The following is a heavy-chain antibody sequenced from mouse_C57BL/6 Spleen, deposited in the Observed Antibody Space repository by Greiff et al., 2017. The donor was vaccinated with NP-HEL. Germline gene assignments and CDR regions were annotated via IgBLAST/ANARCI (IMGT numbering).Heavy chain of an antibody. V-gene: IGHV1-61*01. CDR3: ARAYYTPYYFDY. J-gene: IGHJ2*01. CDR2: IYPSDSET. D-gene: IGHD2-12*01. Sequence: QVQLQQSGAELVRPGSSVKLSCKASGYTFTSYWMDWVKQRPGQGLEWIGNIYPSDSETHYNQKFKDKATLTVDKSSSTAYMQLSSLTSEDSAVYYCARAYYTPYYFDYWGQGTTLTVSS. CDR1: GYTFTSYW.